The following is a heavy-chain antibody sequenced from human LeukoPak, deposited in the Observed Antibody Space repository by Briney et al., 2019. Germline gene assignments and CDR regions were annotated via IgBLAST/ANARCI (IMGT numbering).Heavy chain of an antibody. Sequence: GGSLRLSCAASGFTFSDYYMSWIRQAPGKGLEWVSYISSSGSTIYYADSVKGRFTISRDNAKNSLYLQMNSLRAEDTAVYYCARWEWLPSYYYYGMDVWGQGTAVTVSS. J-gene: IGHJ6*02. CDR2: ISSSGSTI. V-gene: IGHV3-11*01. D-gene: IGHD3-3*01. CDR3: ARWEWLPSYYYYGMDV. CDR1: GFTFSDYY.